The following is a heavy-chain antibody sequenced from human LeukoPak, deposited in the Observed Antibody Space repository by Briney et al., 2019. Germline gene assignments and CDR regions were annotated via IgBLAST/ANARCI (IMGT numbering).Heavy chain of an antibody. V-gene: IGHV4-39*01. D-gene: IGHD5-18*01. CDR1: GGSISSSSYY. CDR3: ASLPYRGYSPGWFDP. Sequence: SETLSLTCTVSGGSISSSSYYWGWIRQPPGKGLEWIGSIYYSGSTYYNPSLKSRVTISVDTSKTQFSLKLSSVTAADTAVYYCASLPYRGYSPGWFDPWGQGTLVTVSS. CDR2: IYYSGST. J-gene: IGHJ5*02.